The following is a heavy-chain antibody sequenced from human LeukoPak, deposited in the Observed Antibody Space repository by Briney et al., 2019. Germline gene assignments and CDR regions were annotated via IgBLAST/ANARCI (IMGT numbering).Heavy chain of an antibody. CDR2: ISGSGGST. CDR1: GFTFSNYA. J-gene: IGHJ4*02. D-gene: IGHD1-26*01. CDR3: AKNSGSYGSYFDY. V-gene: IGHV3-23*01. Sequence: PGGSLRLSCAASGFTFSNYAMSWVRQAPGKGLEWVSAISGSGGSTYYADSVKGRFTISRDNSKNTLYLQMNSLRAEDTAVYYCAKNSGSYGSYFDYWGQGTLVTVSS.